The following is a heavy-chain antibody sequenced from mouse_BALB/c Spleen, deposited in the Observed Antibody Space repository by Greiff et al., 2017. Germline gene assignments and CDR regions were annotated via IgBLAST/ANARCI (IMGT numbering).Heavy chain of an antibody. CDR1: GFTFTDYY. Sequence: EVMLVESGGGLVQPGGSLRLSCATSGFTFTDYYMSWVRQPLGKALEWLGFIRNKANGYTSEYSASVKGRFTISRDNSQSILYLQMNTLRAEDSATYYCARDSYYYGSSPLDFDYWGQGTTLTVSS. J-gene: IGHJ2*01. D-gene: IGHD1-1*01. CDR3: ARDSYYYGSSPLDFDY. V-gene: IGHV7-3*02. CDR2: IRNKANGYTS.